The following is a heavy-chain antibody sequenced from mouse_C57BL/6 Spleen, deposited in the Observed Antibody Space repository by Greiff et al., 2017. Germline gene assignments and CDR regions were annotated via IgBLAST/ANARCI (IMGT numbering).Heavy chain of an antibody. CDR3: AREEITTVVAFDY. D-gene: IGHD1-1*01. J-gene: IGHJ2*01. CDR1: GYTFTSYW. CDR2: IHPNSGST. Sequence: QVQLQQPGAELVKPGASVKLSCKASGYTFTSYWMHWVKQRPGQGLEWIGMIHPNSGSTNYNEKFKSKATLTVDKSSSTAYMQLSSLTSEDSAVYYCAREEITTVVAFDYWGQGTTLTVSS. V-gene: IGHV1-64*01.